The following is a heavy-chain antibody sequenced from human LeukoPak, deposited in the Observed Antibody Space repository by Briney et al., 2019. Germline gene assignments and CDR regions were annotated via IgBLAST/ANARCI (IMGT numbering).Heavy chain of an antibody. J-gene: IGHJ4*02. D-gene: IGHD6-13*01. CDR1: GFTFSSYG. Sequence: PGGSLRLSCAASGFTFSSYGMHWVRQAPGKGLEWVAVISYDGSNKYYADSVKGRFTISRDNSKNTLYLQMNSLRAEDTAVYYCAKEGSRSGYSSSWYAGGIDYWGQGTLVTVSS. V-gene: IGHV3-30*18. CDR2: ISYDGSNK. CDR3: AKEGSRSGYSSSWYAGGIDY.